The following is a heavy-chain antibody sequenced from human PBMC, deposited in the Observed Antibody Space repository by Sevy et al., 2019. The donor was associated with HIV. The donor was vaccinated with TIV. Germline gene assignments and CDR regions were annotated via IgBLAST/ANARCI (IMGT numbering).Heavy chain of an antibody. CDR3: AGENAWGQDYS. D-gene: IGHD3-16*01. J-gene: IGHJ4*02. V-gene: IGHV4-59*08. Sequence: SETLSLTCTVSGGSISSVYWNWIRQPPGKGLEWIANIYYNGETNYNPSLRSRITISLNTSSNQLSLRLTTVTAADTAIYSCAGENAWGQDYSWGQGTLVTVSS. CDR2: IYYNGET. CDR1: GGSISSVY.